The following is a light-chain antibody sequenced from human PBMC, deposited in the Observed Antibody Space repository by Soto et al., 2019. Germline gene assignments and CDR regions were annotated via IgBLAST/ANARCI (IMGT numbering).Light chain of an antibody. Sequence: EIVLTQSPGTLSLSPGERATLSCRASQSVSSSYLAWYQQKPGQAPRLHIYGASSRATGIPDRFSGSGSGTDFTLTISRLEPEDFAVYYCQQYGSWTFGQGTKVEIK. V-gene: IGKV3-20*01. CDR3: QQYGSWT. CDR1: QSVSSSY. CDR2: GAS. J-gene: IGKJ1*01.